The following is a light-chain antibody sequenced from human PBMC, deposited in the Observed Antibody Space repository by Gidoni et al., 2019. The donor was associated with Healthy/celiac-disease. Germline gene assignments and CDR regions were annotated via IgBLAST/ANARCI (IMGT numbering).Light chain of an antibody. CDR2: WAS. CDR1: QSVLYSSNNKNY. V-gene: IGKV4-1*01. J-gene: IGKJ1*01. Sequence: DIVMTQSPDSLAVSLGERATINCKSSQSVLYSSNNKNYLAWYQQKPGQPPKLLIYWASTRESVVPDRFSGSGSGTDFTLTISRLQAEDVAVYYCQQYYSTRTFGQGTKVEIK. CDR3: QQYYSTRT.